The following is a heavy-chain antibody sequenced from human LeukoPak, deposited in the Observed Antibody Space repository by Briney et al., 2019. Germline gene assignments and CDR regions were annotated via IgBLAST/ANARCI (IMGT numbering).Heavy chain of an antibody. D-gene: IGHD2-2*01. CDR2: IIPIFGTA. CDR3: ARDLGYQLLLDY. Sequence: ASVKVSCKASGGTFSSYAISWVRQAPGQGLEWMGGIIPIFGTANYAQKFQGRVTITTDESTSTAYMELSSLRSEDTAVYYCARDLGYQLLLDYWGQGTLVTVSS. V-gene: IGHV1-69*05. CDR1: GGTFSSYA. J-gene: IGHJ4*02.